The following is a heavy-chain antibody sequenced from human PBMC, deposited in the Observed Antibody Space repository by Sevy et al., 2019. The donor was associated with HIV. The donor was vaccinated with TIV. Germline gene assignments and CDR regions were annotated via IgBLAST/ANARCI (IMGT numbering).Heavy chain of an antibody. J-gene: IGHJ3*02. Sequence: GGSLRLSCAASGFTFSSYAMSWVRQAPGKGLEWVSAISGSGGSTYYARSVKGRFTISRDNSKNTLYLQMNSLRAEDTAVYYCAKTYQPGYCSGGSCYSGSRGAFDIWGQGTMVTVSS. V-gene: IGHV3-23*01. CDR1: GFTFSSYA. CDR3: AKTYQPGYCSGGSCYSGSRGAFDI. CDR2: ISGSGGST. D-gene: IGHD2-15*01.